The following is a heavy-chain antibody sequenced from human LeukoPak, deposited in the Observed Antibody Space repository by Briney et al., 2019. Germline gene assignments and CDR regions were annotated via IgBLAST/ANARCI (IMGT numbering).Heavy chain of an antibody. J-gene: IGHJ6*02. V-gene: IGHV3-21*01. CDR2: ISSSSSYI. Sequence: GGSLRLSCAASGFTFSSYSMNWVRQAPGKGLEWVSSISSSSSYIYYADSVKGRFTISRDNAKNSLYLQMNSLRAEDTAVYYCDVWGDYPTSRYYCGMDVWGQGTTVTVSS. D-gene: IGHD3-10*02. CDR3: DVWGDYPTSRYYCGMDV. CDR1: GFTFSSYS.